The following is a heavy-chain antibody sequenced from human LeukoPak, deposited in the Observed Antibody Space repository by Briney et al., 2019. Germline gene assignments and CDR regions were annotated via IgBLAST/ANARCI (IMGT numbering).Heavy chain of an antibody. D-gene: IGHD4-23*01. Sequence: GGSLRLSCAASGLTFSDYAMTWVRQAPGKGLEWVSTISSSGGSTYYADSVKGRFTISRDNSKNTLYLQMNSLRAEDTALYYCAELVPVVRVFDWYFDLWGRGTLVTVSS. J-gene: IGHJ2*01. V-gene: IGHV3-23*01. CDR2: ISSSGGST. CDR3: AELVPVVRVFDWYFDL. CDR1: GLTFSDYA.